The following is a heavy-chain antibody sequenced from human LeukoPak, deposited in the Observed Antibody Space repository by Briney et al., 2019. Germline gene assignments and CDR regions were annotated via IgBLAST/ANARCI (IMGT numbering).Heavy chain of an antibody. CDR3: ARTIPTGELLRDWFDP. V-gene: IGHV4-38-2*02. CDR2: MYHSGST. CDR1: GYSISSGYY. Sequence: PSETLSLTCTVSGYSISSGYYWGWIRQPPGKGLEWVGNMYHSGSTYNNPSLKSRVTISVDTSKNQFSLKLSSVTAADTAVYYCARTIPTGELLRDWFDPWGQGTLVTVSS. D-gene: IGHD1-26*01. J-gene: IGHJ5*02.